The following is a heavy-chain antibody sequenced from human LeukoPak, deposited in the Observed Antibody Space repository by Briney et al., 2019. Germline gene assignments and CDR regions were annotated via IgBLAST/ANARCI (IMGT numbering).Heavy chain of an antibody. D-gene: IGHD2-2*01. Sequence: ASVKVSCKASRCTFTGYYLHWVRQAPGQGLEWMGWINPNSGGTNYAQKFQGRVTMTRDTSISTAYMELSRLRSDDTAVYYCARAGKVLDIVVVPVDYWGQGTLVTVSS. J-gene: IGHJ4*02. CDR2: INPNSGGT. CDR3: ARAGKVLDIVVVPVDY. CDR1: RCTFTGYY. V-gene: IGHV1-2*02.